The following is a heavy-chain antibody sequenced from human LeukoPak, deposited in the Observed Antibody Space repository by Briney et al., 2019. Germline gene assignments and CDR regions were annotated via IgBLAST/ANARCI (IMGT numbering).Heavy chain of an antibody. CDR3: ARDGPAQMVDFDY. CDR2: IYPYTGAT. J-gene: IGHJ4*02. Sequence: DSVKVSCKASGYTFSGTGWYLYWLRQAPGQGLECMGWIYPYTGATHYEQKFQGRVAMTRDTSISTAYMELSRLRPDDTAVYYCARDGPAQMVDFDYWGQGTLVAVSS. CDR1: GYTFSGTGWY. V-gene: IGHV1-2*02. D-gene: IGHD3-10*01.